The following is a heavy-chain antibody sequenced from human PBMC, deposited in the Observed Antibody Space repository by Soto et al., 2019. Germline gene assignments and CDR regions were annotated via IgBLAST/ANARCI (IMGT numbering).Heavy chain of an antibody. V-gene: IGHV3-48*01. J-gene: IGHJ6*03. CDR3: ARVAPFPVWYYYMDV. CDR2: ISNGSSNI. Sequence: GGSLRLSCAASGFTFSSYAMHWVRQAPGKGLEWVSYISNGSSNIYYADSVKGRFTISRDTAKNSLYLQMNSLRAEDTAVYYCARVAPFPVWYYYMDVWGKGTTVTAP. CDR1: GFTFSSYA.